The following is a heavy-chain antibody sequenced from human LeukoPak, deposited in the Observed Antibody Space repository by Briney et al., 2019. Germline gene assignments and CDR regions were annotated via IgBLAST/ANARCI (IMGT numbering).Heavy chain of an antibody. V-gene: IGHV5-51*01. J-gene: IGHJ6*03. CDR3: ARQAVVAARYYYYMDV. D-gene: IGHD2-15*01. Sequence: GESLKTSCKGSGYSFTSYWIGWVRQMPGKGLEWMGIIYPGDSDTRYSPSFQGQVTISADKSISTAYLQWSSLKASDTAMYYCARQAVVAARYYYYMDVWGKGTTVTVSS. CDR2: IYPGDSDT. CDR1: GYSFTSYW.